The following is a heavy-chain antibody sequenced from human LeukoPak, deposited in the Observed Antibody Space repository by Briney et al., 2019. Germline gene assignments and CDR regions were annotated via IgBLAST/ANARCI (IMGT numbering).Heavy chain of an antibody. D-gene: IGHD3-10*01. V-gene: IGHV1-2*02. CDR2: INPNSGGT. Sequence: ASVKVSCKASGYTFTGYYMHWVRQAPGQGLEWMAWINPNSGGTNYAQKFQGRVTMTRDTSISTAYMDLSRLRSDDTAVYYCARGHRITMVRGVIGWFDPWGQGTLVTVSS. CDR3: ARGHRITMVRGVIGWFDP. J-gene: IGHJ5*02. CDR1: GYTFTGYY.